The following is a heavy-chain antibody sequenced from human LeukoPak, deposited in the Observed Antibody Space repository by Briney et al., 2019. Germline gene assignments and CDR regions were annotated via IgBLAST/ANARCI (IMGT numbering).Heavy chain of an antibody. CDR3: ARGGGRGDYNERYYFDY. V-gene: IGHV3-48*03. Sequence: GGSLRLSCAASGLTFSGYELSWVGQAPGKGLAWVSYISSSGGTIFYSDSAKGRFTISRDNAKNSLRLQKNSLRAEDTAVYYCARGGGRGDYNERYYFDYWGQGTLVTVSS. J-gene: IGHJ4*02. D-gene: IGHD3-22*01. CDR1: GLTFSGYE. CDR2: ISSSGGTI.